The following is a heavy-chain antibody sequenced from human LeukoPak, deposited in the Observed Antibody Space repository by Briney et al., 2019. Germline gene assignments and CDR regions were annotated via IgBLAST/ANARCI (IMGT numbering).Heavy chain of an antibody. CDR2: INPNSGGT. Sequence: GASVKVSYKASGYTFTGYYMHWVRQAPGQGLEWMGWINPNSGGTNYAQKFQGRVTMTRDTSISTAYMELSRLRSDDTAVYYCARGRYSSGWYVTSGFDYWGQGTLVTASS. D-gene: IGHD6-19*01. CDR3: ARGRYSSGWYVTSGFDY. CDR1: GYTFTGYY. J-gene: IGHJ4*02. V-gene: IGHV1-2*02.